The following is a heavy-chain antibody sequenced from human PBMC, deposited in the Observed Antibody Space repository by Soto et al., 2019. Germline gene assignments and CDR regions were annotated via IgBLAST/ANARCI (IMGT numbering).Heavy chain of an antibody. V-gene: IGHV3-11*01. CDR3: ARVSWREKYGMDV. CDR1: AFTFSDSY. CDR2: ITFSGNTV. J-gene: IGHJ6*02. Sequence: GGSLRLSCAASAFTFSDSYMSWVRQARWKGLEWISYITFSGNTVYYADSLKGRFTISRDNAKNSLYLQMNRLRAEDTAVYYCARVSWREKYGMDVWGQGTTVTVSS.